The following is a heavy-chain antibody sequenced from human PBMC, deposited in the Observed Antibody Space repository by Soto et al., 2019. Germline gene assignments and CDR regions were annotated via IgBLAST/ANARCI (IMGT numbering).Heavy chain of an antibody. CDR1: GRSISSSKS. CDR3: ARGSGDFDP. Sequence: SETLSLTCAVSGRSISSSKSWSWVRQPPGKGLEWIGEIYHSGSTNYNPSLKSRVTISVDKSKNQFSLKLSFVTAADTAVYYCARGSGDFDPWGQGTLVNVSP. CDR2: IYHSGST. V-gene: IGHV4-4*02. J-gene: IGHJ5*02. D-gene: IGHD2-21*01.